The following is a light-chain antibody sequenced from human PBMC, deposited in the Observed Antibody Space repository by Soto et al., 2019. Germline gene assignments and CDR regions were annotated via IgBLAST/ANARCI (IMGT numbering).Light chain of an antibody. CDR2: KAS. CDR3: QQYNTYSPT. V-gene: IGKV1-5*03. CDR1: QSISGW. J-gene: IGKJ1*01. Sequence: DIQMTQSPSTLSAFVGDRVTITCRASQSISGWLAWYQQKPGKAPHLLIYKASSLESGFPSRFSGSGSGTEFTLTITSLQPDDFATYYCQQYNTYSPTFGQGTKVDI.